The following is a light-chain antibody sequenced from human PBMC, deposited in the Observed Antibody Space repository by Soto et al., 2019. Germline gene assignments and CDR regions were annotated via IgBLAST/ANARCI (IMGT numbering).Light chain of an antibody. CDR2: IAS. CDR1: QSISTW. V-gene: IGKV1-5*03. J-gene: IGKJ1*01. Sequence: DIQMTQSPSSLSASVGDRVTITCRASQSISTWLAWYQQKPGKAPKLLIYIASSLESGVPSRFSGSGSGTEFTLTISSLQPADFATYYCQHYNNHSPWTFGQGTKVEIK. CDR3: QHYNNHSPWT.